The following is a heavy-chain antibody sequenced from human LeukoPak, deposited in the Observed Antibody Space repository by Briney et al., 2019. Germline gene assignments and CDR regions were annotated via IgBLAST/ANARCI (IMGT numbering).Heavy chain of an antibody. CDR1: GGTFSSYA. V-gene: IGHV1-69*05. CDR2: IIPIFGTA. Sequence: SVKVSCKASGGTFSSYAISWVRQAPGQGLEWMGGIIPIFGTANYAQKFQGRVTITTDESTSTAYMELSSLRSEDTAVYYCARGPYTTYYDFWSGYYYFDYWGQGTLVTVSS. J-gene: IGHJ4*02. CDR3: ARGPYTTYYDFWSGYYYFDY. D-gene: IGHD3-3*01.